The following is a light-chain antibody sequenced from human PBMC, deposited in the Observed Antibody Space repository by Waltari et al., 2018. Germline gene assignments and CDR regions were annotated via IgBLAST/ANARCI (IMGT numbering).Light chain of an antibody. J-gene: IGKJ2*01. V-gene: IGKV1-5*03. CDR1: QSISSW. CDR2: KAS. Sequence: DIQMTQSPSTLSASVGDRVTITCRASQSISSWLAWYQQKPGKAPKLLIYKASSLESGVPSRFSGSGSGTEFTLTSSSLQPDDFATYYCQQYNSYSQNTFGQGTKLEIK. CDR3: QQYNSYSQNT.